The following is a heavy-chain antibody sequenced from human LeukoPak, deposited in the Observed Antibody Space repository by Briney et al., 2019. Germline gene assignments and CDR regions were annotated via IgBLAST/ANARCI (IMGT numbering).Heavy chain of an antibody. CDR2: IIPILGIA. CDR1: GGTFSSYA. D-gene: IGHD2-15*01. J-gene: IGHJ5*02. Sequence: ASVKVSCKASGGTFSSYAISWVRQAPGQGLEWMGRIIPILGIANYAQKFQGRVTITADKSTSTAYVELSSLRSEDTAVYYCARDRLVVVVAAWWFDPWGQGTLVTVSS. V-gene: IGHV1-69*04. CDR3: ARDRLVVVVAAWWFDP.